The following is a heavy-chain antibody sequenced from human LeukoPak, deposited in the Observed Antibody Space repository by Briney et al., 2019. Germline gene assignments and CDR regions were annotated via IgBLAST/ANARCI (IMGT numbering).Heavy chain of an antibody. J-gene: IGHJ5*02. CDR3: ARRRVRGVINNWFDP. V-gene: IGHV4-34*01. D-gene: IGHD3-10*01. CDR1: GGSFSGYY. Sequence: TTSETLSLTCAVYGGSFSGYYWSWIRQPPGKGLEWIGEINHSGSTNYNPSLKSQVTISVDTSKNQFFLKLSSVTAADTAVYYCARRRVRGVINNWFDPWGQGTLVTVSS. CDR2: INHSGST.